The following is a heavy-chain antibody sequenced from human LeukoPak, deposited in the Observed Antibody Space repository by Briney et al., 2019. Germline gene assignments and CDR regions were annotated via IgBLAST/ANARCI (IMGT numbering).Heavy chain of an antibody. V-gene: IGHV3-23*01. CDR1: GFTFSSYD. D-gene: IGHD3-9*01. Sequence: GGSLGLSCAVSGFTFSSYDMSWVRQAPGKGLEWVSGISGSGGSTYYADSVKGRFTISRDTSKNALYLQMNSLRVEDTAVYYCAKVGQNNDILTYYFDYWGQGTLVTVSS. CDR3: AKVGQNNDILTYYFDY. CDR2: ISGSGGST. J-gene: IGHJ4*02.